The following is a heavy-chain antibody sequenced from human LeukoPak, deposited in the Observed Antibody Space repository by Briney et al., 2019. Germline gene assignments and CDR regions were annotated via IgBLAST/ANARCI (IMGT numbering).Heavy chain of an antibody. D-gene: IGHD5-18*01. Sequence: SETLSLTCAVYGGSFSGYYWSWIRQPPGKGLEWIGEINHSGSTNYNPSPKSRVTISVDTSKNQFSLKLSSVTAADTAVYYCAKGGYSYGYCDYWGQGTLVTVSS. V-gene: IGHV4-34*01. J-gene: IGHJ4*02. CDR1: GGSFSGYY. CDR2: INHSGST. CDR3: AKGGYSYGYCDY.